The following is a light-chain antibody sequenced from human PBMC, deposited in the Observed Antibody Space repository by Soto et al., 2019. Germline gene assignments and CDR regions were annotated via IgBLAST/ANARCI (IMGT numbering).Light chain of an antibody. CDR1: SSNIGSNS. CDR2: SND. J-gene: IGLJ7*01. V-gene: IGLV1-44*01. Sequence: QSVLTQPPSASGTPGQRVTISCSGRSSNIGSNSVNWYQQYPETSPKLLIYSNDLRPSGVPDRFSGSKSGTSASLAISGLQAEDEADYYCAVCDESLNAAVFGGGTQLTVL. CDR3: AVCDESLNAAV.